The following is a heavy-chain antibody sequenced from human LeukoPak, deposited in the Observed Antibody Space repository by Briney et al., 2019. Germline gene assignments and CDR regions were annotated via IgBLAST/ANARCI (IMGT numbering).Heavy chain of an antibody. V-gene: IGHV4-34*01. CDR3: ARVWRFGDYGGNWFDP. D-gene: IGHD4-17*01. CDR1: GGSFSGYY. J-gene: IGHJ5*02. CDR2: INHSGST. Sequence: SETLSLTCAVYGGSFSGYYWSWIRQPPGKGREWIGEINHSGSTNYNPSLKSRVTISVDTSKNQFSLKLRSVTAADTAVYYCARVWRFGDYGGNWFDPWGQGTLVTVSS.